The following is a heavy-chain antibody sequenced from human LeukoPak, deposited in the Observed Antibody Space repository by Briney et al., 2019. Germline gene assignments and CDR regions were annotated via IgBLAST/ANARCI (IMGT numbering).Heavy chain of an antibody. CDR3: ASYQASSWYVY. D-gene: IGHD6-13*01. J-gene: IGHJ4*02. V-gene: IGHV4-59*01. Sequence: PSETLSLTCTVSGGSISSYYWSWIRQPPGKGLEWIGYIYYSGSTNYNPSLKSRVTISVDTSKNQFSLKLSSVTAADTAVYYCASYQASSWYVYWGQGTLVTVSS. CDR2: IYYSGST. CDR1: GGSISSYY.